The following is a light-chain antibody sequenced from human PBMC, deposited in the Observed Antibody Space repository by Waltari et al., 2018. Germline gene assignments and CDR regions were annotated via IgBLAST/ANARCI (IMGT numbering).Light chain of an antibody. CDR1: CSDAGGDKY. CDR2: DVS. J-gene: IGLJ1*01. CDR3: SSYTTSNTLV. V-gene: IGLV2-14*03. Sequence: QSALTQPAPVSGPPGQSITTSCTGACSDAGGDKYVSCYQQHPGKAPKLMIYDVSTGPSGVSNRFSGSKSGNTASLTISGLQAEDEADYYCSSYTTSNTLVFGTGTNVIVL.